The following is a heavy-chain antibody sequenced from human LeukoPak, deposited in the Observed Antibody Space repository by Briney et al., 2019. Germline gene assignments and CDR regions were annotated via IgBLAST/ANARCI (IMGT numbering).Heavy chain of an antibody. J-gene: IGHJ1*01. CDR3: ARDLGRGNYGDYGH. V-gene: IGHV1-18*01. CDR2: ISAHDGST. CDR1: GYIFTTYG. D-gene: IGHD4-17*01. Sequence: ASVKVSCKASGYIFTTYGITWVRQAPGQGLEWRGWISAHDGSTDYAQKFQGRVTMTTDTATSTGYIELRRLKADDTAVYYCARDLGRGNYGDYGHWGQGTLVTVSS.